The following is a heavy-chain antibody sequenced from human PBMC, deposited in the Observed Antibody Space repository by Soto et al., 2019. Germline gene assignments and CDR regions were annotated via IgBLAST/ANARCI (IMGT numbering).Heavy chain of an antibody. CDR2: ISGSGGKT. V-gene: IGHV3-23*01. Sequence: GGSLRLSCAASGFTFSRYAMSWVRQPPGKGLEWVSAISGSGGKTYYADSVKGRFTISRDNSKNTLYLQMNSLRAEDTAVYYCAKEHYDSSDYSYLDYWGQGTLVTVSS. CDR1: GFTFSRYA. CDR3: AKEHYDSSDYSYLDY. D-gene: IGHD3-22*01. J-gene: IGHJ4*02.